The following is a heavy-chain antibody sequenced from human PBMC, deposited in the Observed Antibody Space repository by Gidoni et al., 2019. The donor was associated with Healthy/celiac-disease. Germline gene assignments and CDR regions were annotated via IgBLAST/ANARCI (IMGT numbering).Heavy chain of an antibody. J-gene: IGHJ3*02. Sequence: EVQLVESGGGLVQPGRSLRLSCAAPGFTFDDYAMHWVRQAPGKGLEWVSGISWNSGSIGYADSVKGRFTISRDNAKNSLYLQMNSLRAEDTALYYCAKGLWLLPDHDAFDIWGQGTMVTVSS. CDR2: ISWNSGSI. CDR3: AKGLWLLPDHDAFDI. CDR1: GFTFDDYA. D-gene: IGHD3-22*01. V-gene: IGHV3-9*01.